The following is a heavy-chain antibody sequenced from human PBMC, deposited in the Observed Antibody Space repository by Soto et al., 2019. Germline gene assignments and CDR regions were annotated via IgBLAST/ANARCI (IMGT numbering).Heavy chain of an antibody. CDR1: GFTFSSYE. CDR3: ARVDLYYDILTGSLDY. J-gene: IGHJ4*02. V-gene: IGHV3-48*03. CDR2: ISSSGSTI. D-gene: IGHD3-9*01. Sequence: GGSLRLSCAASGFTFSSYEMNWVRQAPGKGLEWVSYISSSGSTIYYADSVEGRFAISRDNAKNSLYLQMNSLRAEDTAVYYCARVDLYYDILTGSLDYWGQGTLVTVSS.